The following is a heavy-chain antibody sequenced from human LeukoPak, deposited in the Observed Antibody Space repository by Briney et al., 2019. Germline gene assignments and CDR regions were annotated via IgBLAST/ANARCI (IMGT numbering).Heavy chain of an antibody. CDR1: GFTFSIHA. CDR2: ISGTVGIT. D-gene: IGHD6-6*01. Sequence: GGSLRLSCAASGFTFSIHAMNWVRQAPGKGRGWVSGISGTVGITLYADSVKGRFTISKDHSKNTVYLQMNNLRVDDTAVYYCARVQARFDPWGQGTLVTVSS. J-gene: IGHJ5*02. V-gene: IGHV3-23*01. CDR3: ARVQARFDP.